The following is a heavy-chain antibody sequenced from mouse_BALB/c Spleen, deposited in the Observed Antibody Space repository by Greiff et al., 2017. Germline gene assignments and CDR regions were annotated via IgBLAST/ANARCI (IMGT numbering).Heavy chain of an antibody. Sequence: VQLQQSGPELEKPGASVKISCKASGYSFTGYNMNWVKQSNGKSLEWIGNIDPYYGGTSYNQKFKGKATLTVDKSSSTAYMQRKSLTSEDSAVYYCARDYDGDERERRGAIGYWGEGKSVTVSS. D-gene: IGHD2-3*01. J-gene: IGHJ4*01. CDR3: ARDYDGDERERRGAIGY. V-gene: IGHV1-39*01. CDR1: GYSFTGYN. CDR2: IDPYYGGT.